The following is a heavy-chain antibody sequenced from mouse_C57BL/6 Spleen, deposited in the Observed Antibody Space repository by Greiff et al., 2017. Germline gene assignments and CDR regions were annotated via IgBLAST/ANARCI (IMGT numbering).Heavy chain of an antibody. CDR3: ARHYDYGPFAY. CDR2: ISNLAYSI. CDR1: GFTFSDYG. J-gene: IGHJ3*01. Sequence: EVKVEESGGGLVQPGGSLKLSCAASGFTFSDYGMAWVRQAPRKGPEWVAFISNLAYSIYYADTVTGRFTISRENAKNTLYLEMSSLRSEDTAMYYCARHYDYGPFAYWGQGTLVTVSA. V-gene: IGHV5-15*04. D-gene: IGHD2-4*01.